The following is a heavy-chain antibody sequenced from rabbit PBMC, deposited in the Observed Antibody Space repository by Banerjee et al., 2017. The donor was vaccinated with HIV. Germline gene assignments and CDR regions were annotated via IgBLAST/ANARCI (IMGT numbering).Heavy chain of an antibody. CDR1: GIDFSSYYY. D-gene: IGHD1-1*01. V-gene: IGHV1S45*01. Sequence: QQQLEESGGGLVKPGGTLTLTCKASGIDFSSYYYMCWVRQAPGKGLEWIACIYGGFSGTTYYASWAKGRFTISKTSSTTVTLQMTSLTAADTATYFCARYVSGVGCYNLWGPGTLVTVS. CDR2: IYGGFSGTT. J-gene: IGHJ4*01. CDR3: ARYVSGVGCYNL.